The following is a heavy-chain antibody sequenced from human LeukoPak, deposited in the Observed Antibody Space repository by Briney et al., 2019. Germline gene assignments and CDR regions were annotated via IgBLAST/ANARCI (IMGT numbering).Heavy chain of an antibody. J-gene: IGHJ4*02. CDR3: GRGKSPAAVDD. D-gene: IGHD2-2*01. CDR2: INGDGSNV. V-gene: IGHV3-74*01. CDR1: GFTFTGHS. Sequence: GGSLRLSCVASGFTFTGHSMHWVRQAPGKGLVWVSHINGDGSNVNYADSVKGRFTISRDNAKNTLYLQMNSLRVEDTALYYCGRGKSPAAVDDWGQRTLVTVPS.